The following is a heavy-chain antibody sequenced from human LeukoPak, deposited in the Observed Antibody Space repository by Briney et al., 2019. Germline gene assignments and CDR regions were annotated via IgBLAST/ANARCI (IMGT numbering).Heavy chain of an antibody. V-gene: IGHV4-59*08. D-gene: IGHD6-6*01. CDR2: MYYSGIT. J-gene: IGHJ4*02. CDR1: GGSISNHF. CDR3: ARLSVAAEYYFDY. Sequence: SETLSHTCSDSGGSISNHFRSSIRQPPGKGLEWIGYMYYSGITNYNPSLQGRVTISVDTSKNHFSLKLRSVTASDTAVYYCARLSVAAEYYFDYWGQGTLVTVSS.